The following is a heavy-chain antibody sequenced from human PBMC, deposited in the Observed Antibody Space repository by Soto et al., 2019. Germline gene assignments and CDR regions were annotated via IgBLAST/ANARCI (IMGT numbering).Heavy chain of an antibody. CDR2: MNPNSGKT. CDR3: AKGLYCGGDCYHDAFDI. J-gene: IGHJ3*02. V-gene: IGHV1-8*02. D-gene: IGHD2-21*01. Sequence: ASVKVSCKASGYTFTSYAMHQVRQAPGQGLEWMGWMNPNSGKTGYAQKFQGRVTMTRNTSISTAYMELSSLRSEDTAVYYCAKGLYCGGDCYHDAFDIWGQGTMVTVSS. CDR1: GYTFTSYA.